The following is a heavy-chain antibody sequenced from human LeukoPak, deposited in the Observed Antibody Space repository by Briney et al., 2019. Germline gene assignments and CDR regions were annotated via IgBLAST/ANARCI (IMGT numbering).Heavy chain of an antibody. D-gene: IGHD2-15*01. V-gene: IGHV3-30*04. CDR1: GFTFSSYA. Sequence: GGSLRLSCAASGFTFSSYAMHWVRQAPGKGLEWVAVISYDGSNKYYADSVKGRFTISRDNSKNTPYLQMNSLRAEDTAVYYCAKSRPRKYCSGGSCYSNHFDYWGQGTLVTVSS. J-gene: IGHJ4*02. CDR3: AKSRPRKYCSGGSCYSNHFDY. CDR2: ISYDGSNK.